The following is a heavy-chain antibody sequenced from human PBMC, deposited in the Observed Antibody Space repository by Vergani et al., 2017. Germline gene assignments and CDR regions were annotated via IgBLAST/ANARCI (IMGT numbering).Heavy chain of an antibody. D-gene: IGHD5-24*01. V-gene: IGHV4-34*01. CDR3: GTHERRDGWEV. Sequence: QVQLQQWGAGLLKPSETLSLTCAVYGGSFSGYYWSWIRQPPGKGLEWIGEINHSGSTNYNPSLKIRVNISVDTSKKQFSLKLSSVTAADTAVYYCGTHERRDGWEVWGQGTTVTVSS. CDR1: GGSFSGYY. CDR2: INHSGST. J-gene: IGHJ6*02.